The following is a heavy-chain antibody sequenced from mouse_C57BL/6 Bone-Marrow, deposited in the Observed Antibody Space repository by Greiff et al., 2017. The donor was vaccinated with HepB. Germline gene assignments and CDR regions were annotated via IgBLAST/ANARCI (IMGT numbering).Heavy chain of an antibody. J-gene: IGHJ3*01. CDR2: IHPNSGST. CDR1: GYTFTSYW. V-gene: IGHV1-64*01. CDR3: ARSAYYYGSRGAY. D-gene: IGHD1-1*01. Sequence: QVQLQQPGAELVKPGASVKLSCKASGYTFTSYWMHWVKQRPGQGLEWIGMIHPNSGSTNYNEKFKSKATLTVDKSSSTAYMQLSSLTSEDSAVYYCARSAYYYGSRGAYWGQGTLVTVSA.